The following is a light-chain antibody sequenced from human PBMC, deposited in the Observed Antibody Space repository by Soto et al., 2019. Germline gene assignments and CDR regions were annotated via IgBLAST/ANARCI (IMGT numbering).Light chain of an antibody. CDR2: GAS. Sequence: EIVITQSPSTLSVSPGERATLSCRASQSVSSNLAWYQQKSGQAPRLLIYGASTRATGIPARFSGSGSGTEFTLTISSLQSEDFAVYYCQQYNNWPRRTFGQGTKVDIK. J-gene: IGKJ2*01. V-gene: IGKV3-15*01. CDR3: QQYNNWPRRT. CDR1: QSVSSN.